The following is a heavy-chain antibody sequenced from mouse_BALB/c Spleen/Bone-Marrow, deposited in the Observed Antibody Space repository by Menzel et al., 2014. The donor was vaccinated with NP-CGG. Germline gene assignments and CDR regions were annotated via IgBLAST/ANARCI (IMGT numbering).Heavy chain of an antibody. CDR3: APIYDGYYVAWFAY. CDR2: IDPANGNT. J-gene: IGHJ3*01. V-gene: IGHV14-3*02. D-gene: IGHD2-3*01. Sequence: DVQLQESGAELVKPGASVKLSCTASGFNIKDTYMHWVKQRPEQGLEWIGRIDPANGNTKYDPKFQGKATITADTSSNTAYLQLSSLTSEDTAVYYYAPIYDGYYVAWFAYWGQGTLVTVSA. CDR1: GFNIKDTY.